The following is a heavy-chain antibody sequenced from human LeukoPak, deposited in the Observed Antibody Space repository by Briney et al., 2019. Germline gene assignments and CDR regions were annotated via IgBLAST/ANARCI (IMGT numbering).Heavy chain of an antibody. D-gene: IGHD3-3*01. Sequence: PSETLSLTCTVSGGSISSSSYYWAWIRQPPGKGLEWIGSIYYSGSTYYNPSLKSRVTISVDTSKNQFSLKLGSVTAADTAVYYCAAIFGVVIIYWGQGTLVTVSS. CDR3: AAIFGVVIIY. CDR1: GGSISSSSYY. CDR2: IYYSGST. V-gene: IGHV4-39*01. J-gene: IGHJ4*02.